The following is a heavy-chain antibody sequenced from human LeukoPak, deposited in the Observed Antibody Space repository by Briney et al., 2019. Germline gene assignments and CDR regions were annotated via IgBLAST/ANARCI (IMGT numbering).Heavy chain of an antibody. V-gene: IGHV4-30-4*08. D-gene: IGHD2-2*01. CDR1: GGSISSGDYY. CDR2: IYYSGST. J-gene: IGHJ4*02. CDR3: ARVRSSTSFDDYADY. Sequence: PSETLSLTCIVSGGSISSGDYYWSWIRQPPGKGLEWIGYIYYSGSTYYNPSLKSRVTISVDTSKNQFSLKLSSVTAADTAVYYCARVRSSTSFDDYADYWGQGTLVTVSS.